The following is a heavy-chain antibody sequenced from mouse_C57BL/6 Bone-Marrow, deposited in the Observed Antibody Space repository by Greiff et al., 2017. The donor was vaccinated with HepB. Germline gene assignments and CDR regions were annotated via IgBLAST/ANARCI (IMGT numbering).Heavy chain of an antibody. Sequence: QVQLQQSGPELVKPGASVKISCKASGYSFTSYYIHWVKQRPGQGLEWIGWIYPGSGNTKYNEKFKGKATLTADTSSSTGYMQLSSLTSEDSAVYYSARGYVPFAYWGQGTLVTVSA. V-gene: IGHV1-66*01. CDR1: GYSFTSYY. J-gene: IGHJ3*01. CDR3: ARGYVPFAY. CDR2: IYPGSGNT.